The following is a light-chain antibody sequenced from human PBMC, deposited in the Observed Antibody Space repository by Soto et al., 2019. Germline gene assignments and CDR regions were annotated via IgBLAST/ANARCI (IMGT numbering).Light chain of an antibody. CDR3: TSPTPGSLYV. CDR2: MVS. CDR1: SSDVGNYNY. J-gene: IGLJ1*01. Sequence: QSALTQPASVSGSPGQSMTTSCTGTSSDVGNYNYVSWYQQYPGRVPKLLIYMVSNRPSGVSNRFSGSKSGNTASLTISGLQAEDEADYFCTSPTPGSLYVFGTGTKVTV. V-gene: IGLV2-14*01.